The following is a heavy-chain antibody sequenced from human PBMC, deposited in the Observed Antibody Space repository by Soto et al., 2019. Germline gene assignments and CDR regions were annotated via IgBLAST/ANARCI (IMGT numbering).Heavy chain of an antibody. CDR3: ARGGRPLWTFDY. CDR2: IYYSGST. CDR1: GGSISSGDYY. D-gene: IGHD3-10*01. Sequence: SETLSLTWTVSGGSISSGDYYWSWIRQPPGKGLEWIGYIYYSGSTYYNPSLKSQVTISVDTSKNQFSLKLSSVTAADTAVYYCARGGRPLWTFDYWGQGTLVTVSS. J-gene: IGHJ4*02. V-gene: IGHV4-30-4*02.